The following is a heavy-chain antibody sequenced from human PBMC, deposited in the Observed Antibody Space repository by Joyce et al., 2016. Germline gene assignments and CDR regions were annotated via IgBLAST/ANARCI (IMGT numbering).Heavy chain of an antibody. Sequence: QVHLVQSGAEVKKPGASVKVSCKASGYTFSDSYIHWLRQAPGQGLQWIGRINPDSDHTIYGEKFQGRVTLTRDAAISTVYMEFSRLRSDDTAVYFCARAPMPPYAFDVWGQGTLVTVSA. J-gene: IGHJ3*01. CDR1: GYTFSDSY. CDR3: ARAPMPPYAFDV. D-gene: IGHD2-2*01. V-gene: IGHV1-2*06. CDR2: INPDSDHT.